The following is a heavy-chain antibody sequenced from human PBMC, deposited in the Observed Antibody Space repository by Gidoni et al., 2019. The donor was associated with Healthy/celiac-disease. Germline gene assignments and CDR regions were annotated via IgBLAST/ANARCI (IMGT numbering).Heavy chain of an antibody. CDR3: AKDRTATNYYGMDV. CDR1: GFTFSSYG. V-gene: IGHV3-30*02. J-gene: IGHJ6*02. Sequence: QVQLVESGGGVVQPGGSLRLSCAASGFTFSSYGMHWVRQAPGKGLEWVAFIRYDGSNKYYADSVKGRFTISRDNSKNTLYLQMNSLRAEDTAVYYCAKDRTATNYYGMDVWGQGTTVTVSS. CDR2: IRYDGSNK.